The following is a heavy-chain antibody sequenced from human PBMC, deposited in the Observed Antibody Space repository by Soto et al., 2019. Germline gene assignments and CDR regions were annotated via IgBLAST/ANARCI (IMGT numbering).Heavy chain of an antibody. D-gene: IGHD6-6*01. CDR1: GFNFISYG. CDR3: ARDFMYTSSPDSGFDP. J-gene: IGHJ5*02. Sequence: QVLLVQSGGEVKKPGASVKVSCKASGFNFISYGITWVRQAPGQGLEWMGWIIGCDGKTVYAHSVQDRVTMTTDATTGTAYMELRGLGSADTAVYYCARDFMYTSSPDSGFDPWGQGTLVTVTS. CDR2: IIGCDGKT. V-gene: IGHV1-18*04.